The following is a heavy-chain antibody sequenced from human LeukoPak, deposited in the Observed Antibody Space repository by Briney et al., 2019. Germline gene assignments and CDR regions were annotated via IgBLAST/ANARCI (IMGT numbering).Heavy chain of an antibody. CDR2: ISWNSGSI. J-gene: IGHJ6*04. CDR1: GFTFDDYA. V-gene: IGHV3-9*01. Sequence: PGRSLRLSCAASGFTFDDYAMHWVRQAPGKGLEWVSGISWNSGSIGYADSVKGRFTISRDNAKNSLYLQMNSLRAEDTALYYCARLRSCSGGSCQREYYYGMDVWGKGTTVTVSS. D-gene: IGHD2-15*01. CDR3: ARLRSCSGGSCQREYYYGMDV.